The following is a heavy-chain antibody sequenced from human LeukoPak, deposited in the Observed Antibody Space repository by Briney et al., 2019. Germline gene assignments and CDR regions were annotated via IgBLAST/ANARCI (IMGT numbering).Heavy chain of an antibody. D-gene: IGHD3-22*01. CDR1: GGSICSYY. CDR3: ARGSLDYYDSSGYYPYYFDY. Sequence: PSETLSLTCTVSGGSICSYYWSWIRQPPGKGLEWIGYIYYSGSTNYNPSLKSRVTISVDTSKNQFSLKLSSVTAADTAVYYCARGSLDYYDSSGYYPYYFDYWGQGTLVTVSS. J-gene: IGHJ4*02. V-gene: IGHV4-59*01. CDR2: IYYSGST.